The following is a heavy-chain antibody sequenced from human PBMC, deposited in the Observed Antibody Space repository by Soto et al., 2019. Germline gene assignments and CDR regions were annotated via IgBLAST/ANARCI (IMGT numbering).Heavy chain of an antibody. D-gene: IGHD3-16*01. CDR2: ISPYNDYT. CDR1: GYTFIRYG. CDR3: ARGGYSDNTWGKLSHYGLDV. Sequence: QVQLAQSANEVKKPGASVRVSCKAAGYTFIRYGIAWVRQAPGQGLEWMGWISPYNDYTVYAQKFQGRVSMTADPSTRTVYMNLRGLKSDDTAVYYCARGGYSDNTWGKLSHYGLDVWGQGTSVSVSS. V-gene: IGHV1-18*01. J-gene: IGHJ6*02.